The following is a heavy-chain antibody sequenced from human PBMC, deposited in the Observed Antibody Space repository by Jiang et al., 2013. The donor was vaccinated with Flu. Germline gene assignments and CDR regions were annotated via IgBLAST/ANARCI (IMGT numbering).Heavy chain of an antibody. J-gene: IGHJ5*02. D-gene: IGHD2-15*01. CDR2: ISAYNGNT. V-gene: IGHV1-18*01. CDR3: ARDRPLEVVAGNWFDP. Sequence: WVRQAPGQGLEWMGWISAYNGNTNYAQKLQGRVTMTTDTSTSTAYMELRSLRSDDTAVYYCARDRPLEVVAGNWFDPWGQGTLVTVSS.